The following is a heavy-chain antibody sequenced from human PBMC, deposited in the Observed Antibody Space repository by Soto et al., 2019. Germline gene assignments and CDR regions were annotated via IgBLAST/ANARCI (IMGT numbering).Heavy chain of an antibody. V-gene: IGHV2-5*02. CDR3: AHIVYDYVCGNNGFEP. D-gene: IGHD3-16*01. Sequence: QITLKASGPTLVKPTQTLTLTCTCSGFSLSTSGVGVGWIRQPPGKAREWLALIYWDADNRYSPSLKSRITTTNDTYKHQVDLTITDMDPVEITTYCCAHIVYDYVCGNNGFEPWSQGTPVSVPP. CDR1: GFSLSTSGVG. J-gene: IGHJ5*02. CDR2: IYWDADN.